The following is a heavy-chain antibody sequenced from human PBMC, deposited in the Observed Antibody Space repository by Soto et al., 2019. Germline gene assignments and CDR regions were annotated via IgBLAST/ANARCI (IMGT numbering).Heavy chain of an antibody. V-gene: IGHV1-8*01. CDR2: MNPNSGNT. Sequence: ASVKVSCKASGYTFTSYDINWVRQATGQGLEWMGWMNPNSGNTGYAQKFQGRVTMTRNTSISTAYMELSNLRSEDTAVYYCASGGPSDCGGDCYDGIDIWGQGTTVTVSS. D-gene: IGHD2-21*01. CDR3: ASGGPSDCGGDCYDGIDI. CDR1: GYTFTSYD. J-gene: IGHJ6*02.